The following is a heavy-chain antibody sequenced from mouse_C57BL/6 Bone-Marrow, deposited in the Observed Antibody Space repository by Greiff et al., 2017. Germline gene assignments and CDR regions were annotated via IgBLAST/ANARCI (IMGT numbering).Heavy chain of an antibody. J-gene: IGHJ2*01. CDR1: GYAFSSSW. Sequence: VQLQQSGPELVKPGASVKISCKASGYAFSSSWMNWVKQRPGKGLEWIGRINPGGGDTNYNGKFKGKATLTVDKSSSTAYMQLSSLTSEDSAFYYCARDSNYFDYWGQGTTLTVSS. D-gene: IGHD2-5*01. CDR3: ARDSNYFDY. CDR2: INPGGGDT. V-gene: IGHV1-82*01.